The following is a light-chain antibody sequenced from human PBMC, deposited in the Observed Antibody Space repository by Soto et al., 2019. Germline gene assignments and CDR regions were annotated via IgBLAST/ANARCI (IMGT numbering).Light chain of an antibody. V-gene: IGLV2-11*01. CDR2: DVS. CDR3: CSFAGNYIYV. J-gene: IGLJ1*01. Sequence: QSALTQPRSVSGSPGQSVTISCTGTSSDVGGYNYVSWYLQHPGKAPKVMIYDVSKRPSGVPDRFSGSKSGNTASLTISGLQSEDEADYYCCSFAGNYIYVSGTGTKVTVL. CDR1: SSDVGGYNY.